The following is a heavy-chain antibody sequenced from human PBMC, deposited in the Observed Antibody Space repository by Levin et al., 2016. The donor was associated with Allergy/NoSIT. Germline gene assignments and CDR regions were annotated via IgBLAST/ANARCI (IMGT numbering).Heavy chain of an antibody. Sequence: GESLKISCAASEFTFSSSWMHWVRQAPGKGLVWVSRVKSDGSITGYADSVKGRFTVSRDNSKNTVYLQMNSLRAEDTAVYYCAREGGTYFSYFDYWGQGALVTVSS. D-gene: IGHD1-26*01. CDR1: EFTFSSSW. CDR3: AREGGTYFSYFDY. V-gene: IGHV3-74*01. J-gene: IGHJ4*02. CDR2: VKSDGSIT.